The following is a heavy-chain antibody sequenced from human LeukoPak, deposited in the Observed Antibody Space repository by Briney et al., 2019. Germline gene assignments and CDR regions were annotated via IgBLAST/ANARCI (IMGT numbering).Heavy chain of an antibody. CDR2: VHLSGTS. CDR1: GGSILTTNW. Sequence: PSETLSLTCAVSGGSILTTNWWSWVRQPPGKGLEWIGEVHLSGTSNYNPSLKSRVSMSIDKSKNQLSLKLTSVTAADTAMYDCARESGAFSPFGFWGQGTLVTVSS. J-gene: IGHJ4*02. CDR3: ARESGAFSPFGF. D-gene: IGHD1-26*01. V-gene: IGHV4-4*02.